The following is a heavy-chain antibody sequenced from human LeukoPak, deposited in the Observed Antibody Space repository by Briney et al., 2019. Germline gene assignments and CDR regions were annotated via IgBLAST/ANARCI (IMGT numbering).Heavy chain of an antibody. J-gene: IGHJ4*02. CDR3: AKGQKKVTNPNFDY. D-gene: IGHD2-21*02. Sequence: GGSLRLSCAASGFTFSSYGMHWVRQAPGKGLEWVAFIRYDGSNKYYADSVKGRFTISRDNSKNTLYLQMNSLRAEDTAVYYCAKGQKKVTNPNFDYWGQGTLVTVSS. CDR2: IRYDGSNK. V-gene: IGHV3-30*02. CDR1: GFTFSSYG.